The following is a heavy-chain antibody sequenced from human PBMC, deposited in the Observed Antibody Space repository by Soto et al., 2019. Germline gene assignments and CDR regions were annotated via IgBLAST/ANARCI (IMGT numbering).Heavy chain of an antibody. D-gene: IGHD3-10*01. Sequence: ASVKVSCKASGYTFTGYYMHWVRQAPGQGLEWMGWINPNSGGTNYAQKFQGRVTMTRDTSISTAYMELSRLRSDDTAVYYCARGSAWFGIIYYYYGMDAWGQGTTVTVSS. CDR2: INPNSGGT. CDR1: GYTFTGYY. CDR3: ARGSAWFGIIYYYYGMDA. J-gene: IGHJ6*02. V-gene: IGHV1-2*02.